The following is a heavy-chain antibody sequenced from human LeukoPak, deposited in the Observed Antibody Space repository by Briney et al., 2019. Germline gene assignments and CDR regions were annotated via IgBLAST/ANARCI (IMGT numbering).Heavy chain of an antibody. CDR1: GFTFSSYA. Sequence: PGRSLRLSCAASGFTFSSYAMHWVRQAPGKGLEWVAVISYDGSNKYYADSVKGRFTISRDNSKNTLYLRMNSLRAEDTAVYYCARDGGYNWNYFSRGYWFDPWGQGTLVTVSS. CDR2: ISYDGSNK. J-gene: IGHJ5*02. V-gene: IGHV3-30-3*01. D-gene: IGHD1-7*01. CDR3: ARDGGYNWNYFSRGYWFDP.